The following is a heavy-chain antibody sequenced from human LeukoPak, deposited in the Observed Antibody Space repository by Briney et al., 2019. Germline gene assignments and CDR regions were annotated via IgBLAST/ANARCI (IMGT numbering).Heavy chain of an antibody. V-gene: IGHV1-69*05. CDR2: LIPIFGTA. Sequence: GPSVNLSCNASRDTFSSYAISCVRQAPRQGLECMGGLIPIFGTANYAQKFQERVTITRDMSTSTPYMELSSLRSEDTAVYYCSADLYYYDSSSHYYVWLDAWGEGTLVSVSS. D-gene: IGHD3-22*01. CDR3: SADLYYYDSSSHYYVWLDA. CDR1: RDTFSSYA. J-gene: IGHJ5*02.